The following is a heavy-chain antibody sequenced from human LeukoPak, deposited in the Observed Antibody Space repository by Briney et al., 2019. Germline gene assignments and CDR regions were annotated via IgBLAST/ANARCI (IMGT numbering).Heavy chain of an antibody. Sequence: SETLSLTCTVSGNSISSGDYYWSWIRQPPGKGLEWIGYIYYSGSTNYNPSLKSRVTISVDTSKNQFSLKLSSVTAADTAVYYCARLHYYDSSGFAFDIWGQGTMVTVSS. CDR1: GNSISSGDYY. J-gene: IGHJ3*02. CDR2: IYYSGST. V-gene: IGHV4-61*08. CDR3: ARLHYYDSSGFAFDI. D-gene: IGHD3-22*01.